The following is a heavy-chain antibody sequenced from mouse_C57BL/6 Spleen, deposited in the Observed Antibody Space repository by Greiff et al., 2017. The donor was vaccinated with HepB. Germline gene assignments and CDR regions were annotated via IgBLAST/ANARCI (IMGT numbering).Heavy chain of an antibody. CDR1: GFTFSDYG. Sequence: EVKLVESGGGLVKPGGSLKLSCAASGFTFSDYGMHWVRQAPEKGLEWVAYISSGSSTIYYADTVKGRFTISRDNAKNTLFLQMTSLRSEDTAMYYCANSKLRLYYAMDYWGQGTSVTVSS. CDR3: ANSKLRLYYAMDY. V-gene: IGHV5-17*01. J-gene: IGHJ4*01. CDR2: ISSGSSTI. D-gene: IGHD2-5*01.